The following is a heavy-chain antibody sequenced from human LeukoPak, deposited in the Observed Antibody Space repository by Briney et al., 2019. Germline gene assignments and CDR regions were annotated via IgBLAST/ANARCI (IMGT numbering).Heavy chain of an antibody. D-gene: IGHD6-13*01. J-gene: IGHJ4*02. V-gene: IGHV4-34*01. CDR1: GGSFSGYS. CDR3: ARGSAAGLAY. CDR2: IDRGGST. Sequence: SETLSLTCAVYGGSFSGYSWTWIRQPPGKGLEWIGEIDRGGSTNYNPSLKSRLTISVDTSKNQFSLKLSSATAADTAVYYCARGSAAGLAYWGQGTLVTVSS.